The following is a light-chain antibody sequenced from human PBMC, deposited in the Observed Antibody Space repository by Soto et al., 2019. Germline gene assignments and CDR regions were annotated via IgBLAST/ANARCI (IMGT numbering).Light chain of an antibody. CDR1: QSVSSN. CDR3: QQYNDSPRT. Sequence: EIVITQSLSTLSVSPGERATLSCRASQSVSSNLAWYQQKSGQAPRLLIYGASTRVTGIPARFSGSGSGTEFTLTISSLQSEDFAVYYCQQYNDSPRTFGQGTKVDIK. CDR2: GAS. V-gene: IGKV3-15*01. J-gene: IGKJ1*01.